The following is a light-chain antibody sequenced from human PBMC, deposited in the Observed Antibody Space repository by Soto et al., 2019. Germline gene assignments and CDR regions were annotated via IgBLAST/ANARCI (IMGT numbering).Light chain of an antibody. CDR1: QSVSSSY. CDR3: PQYGSSPT. V-gene: IGKV3-20*01. CDR2: GAS. Sequence: EFVMTQSPATLSVSPGERATISCRASQSVSSSYLAWYQQKPGQAPRLLIYGASSRATGIPDRFSGSGSGTDFTLTISRLEPEDFAVYYCPQYGSSPTFGKGTKV. J-gene: IGKJ1*01.